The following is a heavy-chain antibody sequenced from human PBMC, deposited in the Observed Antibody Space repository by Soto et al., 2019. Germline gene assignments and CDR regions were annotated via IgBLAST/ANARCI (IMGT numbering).Heavy chain of an antibody. CDR2: MNPNSGNT. CDR3: ARASSIRGYYYGMDV. Sequence: ASVKVSCKASGYTFTSYDINWVRQATGQGLEWMGWMNPNSGNTGYAQKFQGRVTMTRNTSISTAYMELSSLRSEDTAVYYCARASSIRGYYYGMDVWGQGTTVTVSS. J-gene: IGHJ6*02. CDR1: GYTFTSYD. V-gene: IGHV1-8*01.